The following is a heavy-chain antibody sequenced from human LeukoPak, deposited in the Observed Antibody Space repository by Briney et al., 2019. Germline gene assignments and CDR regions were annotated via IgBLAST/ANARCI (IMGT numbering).Heavy chain of an antibody. D-gene: IGHD5-12*01. CDR2: INTSGNT. Sequence: TPSETLSLTCTVSGDSIGHCYWSWIRQFAGKGLEWIGRINTSGNTNYNPSLKSRVTMSLDTSKNQFSLNLSSVTVADTAFYYCARDRLGFRADVWGKGTTVTVSS. CDR3: ARDRLGFRADV. CDR1: GDSIGHCY. J-gene: IGHJ6*04. V-gene: IGHV4-4*07.